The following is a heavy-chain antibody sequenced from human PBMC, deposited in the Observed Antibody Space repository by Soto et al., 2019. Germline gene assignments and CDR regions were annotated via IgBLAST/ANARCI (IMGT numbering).Heavy chain of an antibody. J-gene: IGHJ6*02. CDR3: ARDGSDTAMVKLFLQYYYYGMDV. Sequence: GASVKVSCKASGYTFTSYAMHWVRQAPGQRLEWMGWINAGNGNTKYSQKFQGRVTITRDTSASTAYMELSSLRSEDTAVYYCARDGSDTAMVKLFLQYYYYGMDVWGQGTTVTVS. CDR2: INAGNGNT. V-gene: IGHV1-3*01. CDR1: GYTFTSYA. D-gene: IGHD5-18*01.